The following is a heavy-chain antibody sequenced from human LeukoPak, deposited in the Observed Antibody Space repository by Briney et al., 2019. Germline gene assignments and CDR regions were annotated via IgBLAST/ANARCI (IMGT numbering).Heavy chain of an antibody. CDR2: IHTSGST. CDR3: ARDIVYLTDLDYG. J-gene: IGHJ4*02. D-gene: IGHD4-17*01. Sequence: PSETLSLTCTVSGAPFISYYLSWLRQPAGKGLEWIGRIHTSGSTDYSPSLQSRVTISIDTSQKQFSLNLSSVTAADTAVYYCARDIVYLTDLDYGWGEGTLVTVSS. CDR1: GAPFISYY. V-gene: IGHV4-4*07.